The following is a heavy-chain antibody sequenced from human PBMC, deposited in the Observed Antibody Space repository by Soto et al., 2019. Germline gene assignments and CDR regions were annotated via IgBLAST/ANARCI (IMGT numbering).Heavy chain of an antibody. CDR1: GYTFTGYY. D-gene: IGHD3-9*01. J-gene: IGHJ3*02. CDR3: ARHAAEDYYDILTGYAPDDAFDI. CDR2: INPNSGGT. Sequence: ASVKVSCKASGYTFTGYYMHWARQAPGQGLEWMGWINPNSGGTNYAQKFQGWVTMTRDTSISTAYMELSRLRSDDTAVYYCARHAAEDYYDILTGYAPDDAFDIWGQGTMVTVSS. V-gene: IGHV1-2*04.